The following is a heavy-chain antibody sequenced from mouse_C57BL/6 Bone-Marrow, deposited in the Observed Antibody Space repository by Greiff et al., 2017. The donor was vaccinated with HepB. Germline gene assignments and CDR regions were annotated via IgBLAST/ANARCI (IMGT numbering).Heavy chain of an antibody. CDR1: GFTFSSYG. J-gene: IGHJ1*03. V-gene: IGHV5-6*01. CDR2: ISSGGSYT. CDR3: SRHGSSPHWYFDV. D-gene: IGHD1-1*02. Sequence: EVKLVESGGDLVKPGGSLKLSCAASGFTFSSYGMSWVRQTPDKRLEWVATISSGGSYTYYPDSVKGRFTISRDNAKNTLYLQMSRLKSEDTAMYSCSRHGSSPHWYFDVWGTGTTVTVSA.